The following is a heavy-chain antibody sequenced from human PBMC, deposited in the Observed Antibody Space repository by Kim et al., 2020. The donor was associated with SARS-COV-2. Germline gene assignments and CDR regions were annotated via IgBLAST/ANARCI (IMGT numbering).Heavy chain of an antibody. Sequence: GRFTIARDNSKNTLYLQMNSQKAEDTAVYYCARDPRITIFGVVIDYCGMDVWGQGTTVTVSS. J-gene: IGHJ6*02. D-gene: IGHD3-3*01. V-gene: IGHV3-66*01. CDR3: ARDPRITIFGVVIDYCGMDV.